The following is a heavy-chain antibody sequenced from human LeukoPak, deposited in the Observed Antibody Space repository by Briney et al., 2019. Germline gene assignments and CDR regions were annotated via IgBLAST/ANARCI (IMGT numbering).Heavy chain of an antibody. J-gene: IGHJ6*03. V-gene: IGHV1-46*01. CDR1: GYTFTSYY. D-gene: IGHD2-2*01. CDR2: INPSGGST. CDR3: ARTSLGTIYYYYMDV. Sequence: ASVKVSXKASGYTFTSYYMHWVRQAPGQGLEWMGIINPSGGSTSYAQKFQGRVTMTRDTSTSTVYMELSSLRSEDTAVYYCARTSLGTIYYYYMDVWGKGTTVTVSS.